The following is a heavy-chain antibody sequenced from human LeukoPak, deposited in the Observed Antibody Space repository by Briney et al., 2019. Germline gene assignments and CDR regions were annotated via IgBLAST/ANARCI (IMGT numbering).Heavy chain of an antibody. J-gene: IGHJ5*02. CDR2: FDPEDSET. CDR1: GYTLTELS. CDR3: ATAGDSSGYYPQWFDP. D-gene: IGHD3-22*01. Sequence: ASVKVSCKVSGYTLTELSMHWVRQAPGKGLEWMGGFDPEDSETIYAQKFQGRVTMTEDTSTDTAYMELSSLRSEDTAVYYCATAGDSSGYYPQWFDPWGQGTLVTVSS. V-gene: IGHV1-24*01.